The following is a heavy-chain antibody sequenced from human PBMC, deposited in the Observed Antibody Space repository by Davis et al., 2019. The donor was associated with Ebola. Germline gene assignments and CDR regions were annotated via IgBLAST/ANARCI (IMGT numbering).Heavy chain of an antibody. CDR3: ARREWELPFDY. J-gene: IGHJ4*02. CDR2: IYHSGST. CDR1: GYSISSGYY. Sequence: SETLSLTCAVSGYSISSGYYWGWIRQPPGKGLEWIGSIYHSGSTYYNPSLKSRVTISVDTSKNQFSLKLSSVTAADTAVYYCARREWELPFDYWGQGTLVTVSS. D-gene: IGHD1-26*01. V-gene: IGHV4-38-2*01.